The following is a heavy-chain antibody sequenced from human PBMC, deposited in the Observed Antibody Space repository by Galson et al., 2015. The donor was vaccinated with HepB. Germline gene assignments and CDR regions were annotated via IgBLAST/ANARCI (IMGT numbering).Heavy chain of an antibody. CDR1: GYSVSSYW. J-gene: IGHJ6*03. CDR3: ARLSGYDPGAHYYYYYYYMDV. Sequence: QSGAEVKKPGESLKISCKGSGYSVSSYWIGWVRQMPGKGLEWMGIIYVGDSGTRYSPSFQGQVTISADKSISTAYLQWSSLKASDTAMYYCARLSGYDPGAHYYYYYYYMDVWGKGTTVTVSS. D-gene: IGHD5-12*01. V-gene: IGHV5-51*01. CDR2: IYVGDSGT.